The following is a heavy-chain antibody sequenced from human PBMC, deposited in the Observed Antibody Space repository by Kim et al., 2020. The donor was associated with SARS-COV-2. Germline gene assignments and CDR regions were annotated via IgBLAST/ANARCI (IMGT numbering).Heavy chain of an antibody. CDR3: ARGAVASQYYYYYMDV. Sequence: SVKGRFTISRDNAKNSLYLQMNSLRAEDTAVYYCARGAVASQYYYYYMDVWGKGTTVTVSS. J-gene: IGHJ6*03. D-gene: IGHD5-12*01. V-gene: IGHV3-21*01.